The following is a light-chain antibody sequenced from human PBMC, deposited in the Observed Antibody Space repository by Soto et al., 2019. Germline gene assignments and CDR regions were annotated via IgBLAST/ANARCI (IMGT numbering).Light chain of an antibody. J-gene: IGKJ1*01. CDR1: QSLFSSTTNRSY. Sequence: DIVMTQSPDSLAVSLGERATINCRASQSLFSSTTNRSYLAWYQQKAGQPPQLLLYWTSTRKSGVPGRFSGSGSGTDFTLSISSLQAEDVAVYFCQQHNVSPRKFGQGPKVEIK. CDR2: WTS. V-gene: IGKV4-1*01. CDR3: QQHNVSPRK.